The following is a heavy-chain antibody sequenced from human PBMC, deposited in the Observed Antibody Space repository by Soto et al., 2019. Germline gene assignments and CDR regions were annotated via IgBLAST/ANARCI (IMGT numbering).Heavy chain of an antibody. Sequence: PSETMFLTCTVSSGSISSTIYSWDWIRQPPGKGLEWIGSIFYSGSTYYNPSLKNQVTISVDTSKNQFSLTLTSVTAADTAVYYCARQCRGVTCHWFVPWGQGTLVTVS. D-gene: IGHD2-15*01. J-gene: IGHJ5*02. CDR3: ARQCRGVTCHWFVP. CDR1: SGSISSTIYS. V-gene: IGHV4-39*01. CDR2: IFYSGST.